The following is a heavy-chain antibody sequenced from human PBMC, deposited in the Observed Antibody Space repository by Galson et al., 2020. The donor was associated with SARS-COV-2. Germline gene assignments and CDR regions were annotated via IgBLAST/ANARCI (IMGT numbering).Heavy chain of an antibody. Sequence: ASETLSLTCTVSGVSISAGTYSWNWIRQPPGRGLEWIGNIHNSGSTNYNPSLKSRVTISVDTSKNQFSLKLSSVTAADTAVYYCASGPYWGQGNLVTVSS. CDR3: ASGPY. V-gene: IGHV4-61*01. CDR1: GVSISAGTYS. CDR2: IHNSGST. J-gene: IGHJ4*02.